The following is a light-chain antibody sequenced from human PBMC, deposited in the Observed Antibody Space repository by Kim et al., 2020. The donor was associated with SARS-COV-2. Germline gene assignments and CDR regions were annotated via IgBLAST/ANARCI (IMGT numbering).Light chain of an antibody. CDR1: QRPNSN. V-gene: IGKV3-15*01. CDR3: QQYSSWPRT. CDR2: RAS. Sequence: VSPGERATLSCRARQRPNSNLAWYQQKPGQAPRLLIHRASDRATGVPARFSGSASGTEFTLTISSLQSEDFGVYYCQQYSSWPRTFGQGTKVDI. J-gene: IGKJ1*01.